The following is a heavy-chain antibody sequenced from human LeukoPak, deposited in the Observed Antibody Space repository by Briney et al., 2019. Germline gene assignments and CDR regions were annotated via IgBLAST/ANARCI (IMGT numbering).Heavy chain of an antibody. CDR1: GYRFTSYW. Sequence: GESLKISCMGSGYRFTSYWIGWVRQLPGKGLEWMGIIYPSGSDTRYSPSFQGQVTISADKSISTAYLQWSSLKASDTAMYYCARRRGWDLDYWGQGTLVTVSS. V-gene: IGHV5-51*01. CDR3: ARRRGWDLDY. J-gene: IGHJ4*02. D-gene: IGHD1-26*01. CDR2: IYPSGSDT.